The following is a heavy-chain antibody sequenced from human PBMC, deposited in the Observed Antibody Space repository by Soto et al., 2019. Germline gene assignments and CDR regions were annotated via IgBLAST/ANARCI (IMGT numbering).Heavy chain of an antibody. J-gene: IGHJ6*02. CDR3: ARHRYSDTVDV. V-gene: IGHV4-39*01. D-gene: IGHD6-13*01. CDR2: IYYGGST. CDR1: GGSISSSTYY. Sequence: QLQLQESGPGLVKPSETLSLTCTVSGGSISSSTYYWAWLRQPPGKGLEWLGNIYYGGSTYYNPSLKSRVTISVDTSKNQFSLRLSSVTAADTAVYYCARHRYSDTVDVWGQGTTVTVSS.